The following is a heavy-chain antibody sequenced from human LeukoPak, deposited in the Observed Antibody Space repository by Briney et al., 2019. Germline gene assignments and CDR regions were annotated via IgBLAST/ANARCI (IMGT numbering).Heavy chain of an antibody. V-gene: IGHV3-48*01. CDR1: GFTFSSYA. D-gene: IGHD3-22*01. Sequence: GGSLRLSCAASGFTFSSYAMNWVRQAPGKGLEWVSYISSSSSTIYYADSVKGRFTISRDNAKNSLYLQMNSLRAEDTAVYYCARLPDYYYDSSGYPYGMGVWGQGTTVTVSS. CDR3: ARLPDYYYDSSGYPYGMGV. CDR2: ISSSSSTI. J-gene: IGHJ6*02.